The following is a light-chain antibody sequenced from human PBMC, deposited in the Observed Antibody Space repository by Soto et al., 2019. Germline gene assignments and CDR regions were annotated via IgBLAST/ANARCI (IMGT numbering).Light chain of an antibody. CDR1: QSVSRN. Sequence: EVVMTQSPATLSVSPGERATLSCRASQSVSRNLALYQQRPGRAPRLLIYDASTRATNIPTGSSGSGSGTEFTLTIGGLQSEDFAVYYCQQYNHGPLYSVGQGTKLEIK. CDR3: QQYNHGPLYS. CDR2: DAS. V-gene: IGKV3-15*01. J-gene: IGKJ2*01.